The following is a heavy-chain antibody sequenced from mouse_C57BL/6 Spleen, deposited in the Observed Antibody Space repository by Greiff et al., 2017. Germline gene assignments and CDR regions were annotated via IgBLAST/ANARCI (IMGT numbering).Heavy chain of an antibody. CDR1: GFNIKDYY. J-gene: IGHJ3*01. V-gene: IGHV14-2*01. CDR2: IDPEDGET. D-gene: IGHD2-10*02. CDR3: AGFEYGNYGGFAY. Sequence: VQLQQSGAELVKPGASVKLSCTASGFNIKDYYMHWVKQRTEQGLEWIGRIDPEDGETKYAQQFQGKATITADTSSNTAYLKQSSLTSEDTAVYYCAGFEYGNYGGFAYWGQGTMVTVSA.